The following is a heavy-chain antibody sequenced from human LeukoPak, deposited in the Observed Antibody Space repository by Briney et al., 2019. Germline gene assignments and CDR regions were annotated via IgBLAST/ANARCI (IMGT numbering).Heavy chain of an antibody. CDR1: GFTFSSYA. V-gene: IGHV3-23*01. Sequence: PGGSLRLSCAASGFTFSSYAMSWVRQAPGKGLEWVSAISGSGGSTYYADSVKGRFTISRDNSKNTLYLQMNSLRAEDTAVYYCAKSVGKYYYDSSGYYIFDYWGQGTLVTVSS. CDR3: AKSVGKYYYDSSGYYIFDY. D-gene: IGHD3-22*01. J-gene: IGHJ4*02. CDR2: ISGSGGST.